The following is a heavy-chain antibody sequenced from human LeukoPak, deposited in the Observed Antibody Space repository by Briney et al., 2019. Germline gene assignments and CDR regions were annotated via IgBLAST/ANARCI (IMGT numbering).Heavy chain of an antibody. CDR2: INQDGSEQ. J-gene: IGHJ1*01. V-gene: IGHV3-7*04. CDR1: GFTFSDYW. Sequence: PGGSLRLSCAASGFTFSDYWMTWVRQAPGQGLAWVAHINQDGSEQHFVGSVQGRFTISRDNATNSLYLQMDSLRAEDTAVYYCAGGALDYWGQGTLVTVSS. D-gene: IGHD3-16*01. CDR3: AGGALDY.